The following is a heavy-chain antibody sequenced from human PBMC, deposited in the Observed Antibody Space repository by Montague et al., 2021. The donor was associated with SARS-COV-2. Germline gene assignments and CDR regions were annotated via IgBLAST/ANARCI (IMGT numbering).Heavy chain of an antibody. J-gene: IGHJ6*02. CDR2: ISSSSTI. CDR1: GFTFSSYS. D-gene: IGHD6-19*01. Sequence: SLRLSCAASGFTFSSYSMNWVRQAPGKGLEWVSYISSSSTIYYADSVKGRFTISRDNAKNSLYLQMNSLGAEDTAVYYCARDRGGSVSSGPYYYGMDVWGQGTTVTVSS. CDR3: ARDRGGSVSSGPYYYGMDV. V-gene: IGHV3-48*01.